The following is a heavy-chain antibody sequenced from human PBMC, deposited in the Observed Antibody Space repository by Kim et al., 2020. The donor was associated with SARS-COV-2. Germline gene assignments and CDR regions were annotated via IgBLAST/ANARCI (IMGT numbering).Heavy chain of an antibody. CDR3: TRGPYSDYFDY. Sequence: SETLSLTCDVSGASISSGSYSWSWIRQPQGQGLEWIASIYQSGGTYYNPSLKSRATISVDRSKNQFSLTLTSVTAADTAAYYCTRGPYSDYFDYWGQGTL. J-gene: IGHJ4*02. CDR1: GASISSGSYS. V-gene: IGHV4-30-2*01. D-gene: IGHD4-4*01. CDR2: IYQSGGT.